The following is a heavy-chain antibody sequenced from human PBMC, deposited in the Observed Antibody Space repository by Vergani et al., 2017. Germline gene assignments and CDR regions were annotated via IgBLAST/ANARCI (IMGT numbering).Heavy chain of an antibody. J-gene: IGHJ6*02. CDR1: GYTFTSYG. V-gene: IGHV1-18*01. Sequence: QVQLVQSGAEVKKPGASVKVSCKASGYTFTSYGISWVRQAPGQGLEWMGWISAYNGNTIYAQKFQGRVTMTEDTSTDTAYMELSSLRSEDTAVYYCATLLRFLSPGPDQYGMDVWGQGTTVTVSS. CDR3: ATLLRFLSPGPDQYGMDV. D-gene: IGHD3-3*01. CDR2: ISAYNGNT.